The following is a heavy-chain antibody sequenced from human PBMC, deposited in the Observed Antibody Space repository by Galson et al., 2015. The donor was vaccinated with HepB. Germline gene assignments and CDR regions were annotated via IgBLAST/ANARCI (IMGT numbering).Heavy chain of an antibody. CDR1: GFDFSGYA. Sequence: SLRLSCAGSGFDFSGYAMNWVRRAPGKGLEWVSSISSTSNYIYYAESIKGRVTISRDNAKSSLYLQMNSLTADDTAVYFCARTGSRGNYIGYWGQGVLVIVSS. CDR3: ARTGSRGNYIGY. J-gene: IGHJ4*02. V-gene: IGHV3-21*06. D-gene: IGHD1-7*01. CDR2: ISSTSNYI.